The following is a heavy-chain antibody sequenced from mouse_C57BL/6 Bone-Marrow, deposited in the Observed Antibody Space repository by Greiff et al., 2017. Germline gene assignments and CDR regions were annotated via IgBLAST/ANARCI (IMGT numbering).Heavy chain of an antibody. CDR3: ARRTTVGASYYFDY. D-gene: IGHD1-1*01. V-gene: IGHV1-64*01. CDR2: IHPNSGST. Sequence: VQLQQPGAELVKPGASVKLSCKASGYTFTSYWMHWVKQRPGQGLEWIGMIHPNSGSTNYNEKFKSKATLTVDKSSSTAYMQLSSLTSEDSAVYYGARRTTVGASYYFDYWGQGTTLTVSS. J-gene: IGHJ2*01. CDR1: GYTFTSYW.